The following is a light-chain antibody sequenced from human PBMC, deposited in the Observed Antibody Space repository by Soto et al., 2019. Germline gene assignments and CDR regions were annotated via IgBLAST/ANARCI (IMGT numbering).Light chain of an antibody. CDR1: QDISNY. CDR2: DAS. Sequence: DIRMTQSPSSLASYVGDRVTLTCPAIQDISNYLNWYQQKPGKAPKLLIYDASNWEKGVPSRFSGSGSGTDFTFTISSLQREGLATYYCHRHDNRALTFGGGTKV. CDR3: HRHDNRALT. J-gene: IGKJ4*01. V-gene: IGKV1-33*01.